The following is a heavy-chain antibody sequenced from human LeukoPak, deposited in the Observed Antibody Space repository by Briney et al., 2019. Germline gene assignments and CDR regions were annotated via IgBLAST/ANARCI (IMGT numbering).Heavy chain of an antibody. V-gene: IGHV4-31*03. Sequence: PSETLSLTCTVSGASINSGGYYWSWIRQHPGKGLEWLGYIYYSGSTYYNPSLKSRVNISLDTSKNQFSLKLSTVTAADTVVYYCARDLSGVISYWGQGTLVTVSS. J-gene: IGHJ4*02. D-gene: IGHD3-10*01. CDR3: ARDLSGVISY. CDR2: IYYSGST. CDR1: GASINSGGYY.